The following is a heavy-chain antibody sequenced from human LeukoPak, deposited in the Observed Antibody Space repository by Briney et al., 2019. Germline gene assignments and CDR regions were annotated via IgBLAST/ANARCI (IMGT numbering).Heavy chain of an antibody. J-gene: IGHJ5*02. V-gene: IGHV3-30*04. CDR2: ISCDGSNK. Sequence: GGSLRLSCAASGFTFSSYAMHWVRRAPGKGLEWVAVISCDGSNKYYADSVKGRFTISRDNSKNTLYLQMNSLRAEDTAVYYCARSDSGMAAANWFDPWGEGPLVTVSS. D-gene: IGHD6-13*01. CDR3: ARSDSGMAAANWFDP. CDR1: GFTFSSYA.